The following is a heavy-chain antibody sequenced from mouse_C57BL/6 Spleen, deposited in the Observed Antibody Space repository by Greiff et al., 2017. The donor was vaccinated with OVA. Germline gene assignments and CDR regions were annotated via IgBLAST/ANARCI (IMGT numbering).Heavy chain of an antibody. CDR3: ARRYSNSWFAY. CDR2: IHPNSGST. V-gene: IGHV1-64*01. Sequence: QVQLQQPGAELVKPGASVKLSCKASGYTFTSYWMNWVKQRPGQGLEWIGMIHPNSGSTNYNEKFKSKATLTVDKSSSTAYMQLSHLTSEDSAVYYCARRYSNSWFAYWGQGTLVTVSA. CDR1: GYTFTSYW. J-gene: IGHJ3*01. D-gene: IGHD2-5*01.